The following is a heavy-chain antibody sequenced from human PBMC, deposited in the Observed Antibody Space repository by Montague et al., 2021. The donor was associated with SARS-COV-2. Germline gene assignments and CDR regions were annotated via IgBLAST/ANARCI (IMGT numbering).Heavy chain of an antibody. CDR3: ARGQWGFGPAVSPDYYYHGMDV. CDR1: GGTISSYY. CDR2: IDYSEST. V-gene: IGHV4-59*01. Sequence: SETLSLTCTVSGGTISSYYWSWIRQPPGKGLEWIGNIDYSESTXXXPSXXXRVTISVDKSKNQFSLKLNSVTAADTAVYYCARGQWGFGPAVSPDYYYHGMDVWGQGATVAVSS. J-gene: IGHJ6*02. D-gene: IGHD3-10*01.